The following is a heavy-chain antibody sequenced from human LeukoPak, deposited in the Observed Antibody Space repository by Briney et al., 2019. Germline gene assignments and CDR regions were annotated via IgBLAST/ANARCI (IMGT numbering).Heavy chain of an antibody. CDR3: ARSEMVAATVYYFDY. D-gene: IGHD2-15*01. V-gene: IGHV1-2*06. CDR1: GYTFTGYY. CDR2: INPNSGGT. Sequence: ASVKVSCKASGYTFTGYYMHWVRQAPGQGLEWMGRINPNSGGTNYAQRFQGRVTMTRDTSISTAYMELSRLRSDDTAVYYCARSEMVAATVYYFDYWGQGTLVTVSS. J-gene: IGHJ4*02.